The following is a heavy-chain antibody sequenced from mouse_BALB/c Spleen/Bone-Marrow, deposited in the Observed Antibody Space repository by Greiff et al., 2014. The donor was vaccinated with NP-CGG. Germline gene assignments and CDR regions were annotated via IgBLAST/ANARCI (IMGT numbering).Heavy chain of an antibody. Sequence: VQLQESGAELVRPGSSVKISCKASGYAFSSYWMNWVKQRPGQGLEWIGQIYPGDGDTNYNGNFKDKATLTTDKSSTTAYMQLSSLTSEGSAVYFCARGGRLTGYYFDYWGQGTTLTVSS. J-gene: IGHJ2*01. CDR1: GYAFSSYW. CDR2: IYPGDGDT. CDR3: ARGGRLTGYYFDY. D-gene: IGHD4-1*01. V-gene: IGHV1-80*01.